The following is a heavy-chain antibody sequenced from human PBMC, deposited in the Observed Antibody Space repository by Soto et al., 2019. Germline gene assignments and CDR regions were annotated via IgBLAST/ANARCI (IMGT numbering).Heavy chain of an antibody. CDR1: GFTFSSYG. V-gene: IGHV3-30*18. J-gene: IGHJ6*02. Sequence: QVQLVESGGGVVQPGRSLRLSCAASGFTFSSYGMHWVRQAPGKGLEWVAVISYDGSNKYYADSVKGRFTISRDNSKNTLYLQMTSLRAEDTAVYYCAKDDYYYYYGMDVWGQGPTVTVSS. CDR3: AKDDYYYYYGMDV. CDR2: ISYDGSNK.